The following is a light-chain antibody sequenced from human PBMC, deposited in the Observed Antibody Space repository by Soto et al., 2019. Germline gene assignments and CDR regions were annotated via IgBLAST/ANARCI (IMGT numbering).Light chain of an antibody. CDR3: QQYSAYPYT. V-gene: IGKV1-5*01. Sequence: DIQMTQSPSTLSASVGDRVTITCRASQTISSWLAWYQQKPGKAPKLLIYAASTLESGVSSRFSGRGSGTEFTLTISSLQADDFATYYCQQYSAYPYTFGQGTKVDIK. J-gene: IGKJ2*01. CDR1: QTISSW. CDR2: AAS.